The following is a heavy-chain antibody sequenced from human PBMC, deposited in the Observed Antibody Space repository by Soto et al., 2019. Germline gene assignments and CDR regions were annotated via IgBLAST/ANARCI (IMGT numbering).Heavy chain of an antibody. CDR2: INHSGST. D-gene: IGHD2-8*02. CDR3: ARDKITGLFDY. J-gene: IGHJ4*02. V-gene: IGHV4-34*01. Sequence: SETLSLTCAVYGGSFSGYYWTWIRQPPGTGLKWIGEINHSGSTNYNPSLKSRVTISVDTSKNQFSLKLTSVTAAETAVYYCARDKITGLFDYWGQGTLVTVSS. CDR1: GGSFSGYY.